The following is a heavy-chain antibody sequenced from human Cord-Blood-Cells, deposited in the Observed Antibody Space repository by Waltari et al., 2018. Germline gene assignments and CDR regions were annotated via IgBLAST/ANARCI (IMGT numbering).Heavy chain of an antibody. J-gene: IGHJ6*02. Sequence: QVQLVQSGAEVKKPGASVKVSCKASGYTFTSYAMHWARQAPGQRLEWMGWINAGNGNTKYSQKFQGRVTITRDTSASTAYMELSSLRSEDTAVYYCARAEITMIVVDYYYGMDVWGQGTTVTVSS. CDR3: ARAEITMIVVDYYYGMDV. CDR1: GYTFTSYA. CDR2: INAGNGNT. V-gene: IGHV1-3*01. D-gene: IGHD3-22*01.